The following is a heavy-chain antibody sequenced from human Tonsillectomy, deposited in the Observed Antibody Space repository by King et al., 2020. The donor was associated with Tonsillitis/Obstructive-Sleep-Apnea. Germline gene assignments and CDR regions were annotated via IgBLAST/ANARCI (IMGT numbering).Heavy chain of an antibody. J-gene: IGHJ4*01. Sequence: QLVQSGAEVKKPGSSVKVSCKASGGTFSRYAISWVRQAPGQGLEWMGGIIPIFGTANYAQKFQGRVTITADESTSSAYMELISLRSVDTAVYYCARPAGFXXXXXTSXQFAVAXXLXLDYWXXGTLVTVSS. CDR1: GGTFSRYA. D-gene: IGHD5-12*01. V-gene: IGHV1-69*01. CDR2: IIPIFGTA. CDR3: ARPAGFXXXXXTSXQFAVAXXLXLDY.